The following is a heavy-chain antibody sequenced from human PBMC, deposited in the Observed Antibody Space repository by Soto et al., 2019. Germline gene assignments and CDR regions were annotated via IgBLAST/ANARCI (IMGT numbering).Heavy chain of an antibody. CDR1: GGSISSGDHY. J-gene: IGHJ4*02. CDR3: ARAVVVVVAASSFDS. V-gene: IGHV4-31*03. D-gene: IGHD2-15*01. Sequence: QVQLQESGPGLVKPSQTLSLTCTVSGGSISSGDHYWSWIRQHPGKGLEWIGYIYYTGGTYYRSSLRHRLTISIDTSKNQYSLQLTSVTAADTAVYYCARAVVVVVAASSFDSWGQGTLVTVSS. CDR2: IYYTGGT.